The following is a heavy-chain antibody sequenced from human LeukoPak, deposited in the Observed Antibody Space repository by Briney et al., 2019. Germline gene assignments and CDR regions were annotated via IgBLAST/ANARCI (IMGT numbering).Heavy chain of an antibody. CDR1: GGFISISTHY. Sequence: SETLSLTCSVSGGFISISTHYWGWIRQTPGKGLEWIGSVFYSGTTYFNPSLNSRLTISVDTSKNQFSLKLRSVTAADTAVYYCARRARVILRLGESVWRFDPWGQGTLVTVSS. J-gene: IGHJ5*02. D-gene: IGHD3-16*01. CDR2: VFYSGTT. CDR3: ARRARVILRLGESVWRFDP. V-gene: IGHV4-39*01.